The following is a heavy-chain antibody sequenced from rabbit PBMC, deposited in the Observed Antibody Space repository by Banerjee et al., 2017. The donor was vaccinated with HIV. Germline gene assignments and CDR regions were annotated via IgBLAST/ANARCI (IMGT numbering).Heavy chain of an antibody. CDR1: GFSFSGSYW. V-gene: IGHV1S40*01. Sequence: QSLEESGGDLVQPGASLTLTCTASGFSFSGSYWMCWVRQAPGKGLEWIACVHGGSSGNTYYGSWAKGRFTISKTSSTTVTLQMTSLTAADTATYFCASASSSNLWGPGTLVTVS. CDR2: VHGGSSGNT. J-gene: IGHJ4*01. D-gene: IGHD1-1*01. CDR3: ASASSSNL.